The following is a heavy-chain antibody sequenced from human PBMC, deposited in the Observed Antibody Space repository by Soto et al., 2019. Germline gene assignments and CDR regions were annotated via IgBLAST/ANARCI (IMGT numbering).Heavy chain of an antibody. CDR2: IVSNDEK. CDR3: ARFYHYDHSGYYYAFDV. J-gene: IGHJ3*01. Sequence: QVTLKESGPVLVKPTETLTLTCTVSGFSLSSATMGVSWIRQPPGKALEWLAHIVSNDEKSYSTSFKSRLTISRDTSKSQVVLIMTNMDPVDTATYYCARFYHYDHSGYYYAFDVWGQGTMVTVSS. D-gene: IGHD3-22*01. CDR1: GFSLSSATMG. V-gene: IGHV2-26*01.